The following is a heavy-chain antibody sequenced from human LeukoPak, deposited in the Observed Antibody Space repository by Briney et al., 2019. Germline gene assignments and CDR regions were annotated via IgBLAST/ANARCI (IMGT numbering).Heavy chain of an antibody. CDR3: ARADYYGSGSRLY. CDR1: GGSFSGYY. Sequence: PSETLSLTCAVYGGSFSGYYWSWIRQPPGKGLEWIGEINHSGSTNYNPSLKGRVTISVDTSKNQFSLKLSSVTAADTAVYYCARADYYGSGSRLYWGQGTLVTVSS. D-gene: IGHD3-10*01. V-gene: IGHV4-34*01. J-gene: IGHJ4*02. CDR2: INHSGST.